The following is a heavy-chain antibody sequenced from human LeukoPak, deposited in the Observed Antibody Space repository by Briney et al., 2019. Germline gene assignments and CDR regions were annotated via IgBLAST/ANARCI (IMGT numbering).Heavy chain of an antibody. CDR1: GNTFTDYY. CDR3: ARPKQGSSAPRSWFDP. V-gene: IGHV1-2*02. CDR2: LNPNSGGT. J-gene: IGHJ5*02. Sequence: ASAKVSCKASGNTFTDYYMHWVRQAPRQGLEWMGWLNPNSGGTNYAQKFQGRVAITRDTSISTAYMELSRLRSGDTAVYYCARPKQGSSAPRSWFDPWGQGTLVTVSS. D-gene: IGHD2-2*01.